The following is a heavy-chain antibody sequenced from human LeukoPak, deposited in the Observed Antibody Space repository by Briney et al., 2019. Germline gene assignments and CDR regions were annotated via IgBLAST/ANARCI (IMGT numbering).Heavy chain of an antibody. V-gene: IGHV3-48*01. CDR1: GYTFSSYS. J-gene: IGHJ4*02. D-gene: IGHD6-6*01. Sequence: PGGSLRLSCAASGYTFSSYSMNWVRQAPGKGLEWVSYISSSSSTIHYADSVKGRFTISRDNAKNSLYLQMNSLRAEDTAVYYCARDQRAARTLGDWGQGTLVTVSS. CDR3: ARDQRAARTLGD. CDR2: ISSSSSTI.